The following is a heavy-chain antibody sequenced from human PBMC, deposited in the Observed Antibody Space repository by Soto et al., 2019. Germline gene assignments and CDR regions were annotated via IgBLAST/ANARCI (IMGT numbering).Heavy chain of an antibody. CDR3: ARDVQDTAMVTNY. Sequence: SGGSLRLSCATSGFTFRSYSMNWVRQAPGKGLEWVSSISSSGSYIYYADSVKGRFTISRDNAKNSLYLQMNSLRAEDTAVYYCARDVQDTAMVTNYWGQGTLVTVSS. CDR1: GFTFRSYS. CDR2: ISSSGSYI. D-gene: IGHD5-18*01. V-gene: IGHV3-21*06. J-gene: IGHJ4*02.